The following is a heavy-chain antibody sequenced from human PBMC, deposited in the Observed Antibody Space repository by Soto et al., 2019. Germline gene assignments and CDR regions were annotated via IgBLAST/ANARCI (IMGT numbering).Heavy chain of an antibody. CDR3: AREYYYDSSGLVDY. CDR1: GGSISSGDYY. CDR2: IYYSGST. D-gene: IGHD3-22*01. V-gene: IGHV4-30-4*01. J-gene: IGHJ4*02. Sequence: QVQLQESGPGLVKPSQTLSLTCTVSGGSISSGDYYWSWIRQPPGKGLEWIGYIYYSGSTYYNPSPKSRVTXXVXTXXTQFSLKLSSVTAADTAVYYCAREYYYDSSGLVDYWGQGTLVTVSS.